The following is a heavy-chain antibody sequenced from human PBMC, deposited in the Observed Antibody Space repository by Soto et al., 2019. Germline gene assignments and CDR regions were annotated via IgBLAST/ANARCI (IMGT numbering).Heavy chain of an antibody. CDR1: GGSISRYY. V-gene: IGHV4-59*01. D-gene: IGHD2-2*01. CDR2: DYYSGST. J-gene: IGHJ5*02. Sequence: PSETLSLTCTVSGGSISRYYWSWIRQSPGKGLEWIGYDYYSGSTDYNSSLKSRVTMSVDTSKNQIYLKLNSVTTADTAVYYCAGDRSIYGGGGTGDVKENWFDPWGPGTLVTVSS. CDR3: AGDRSIYGGGGTGDVKENWFDP.